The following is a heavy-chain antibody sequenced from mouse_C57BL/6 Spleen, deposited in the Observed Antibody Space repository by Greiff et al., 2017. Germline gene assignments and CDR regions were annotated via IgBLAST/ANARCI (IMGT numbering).Heavy chain of an antibody. CDR3: TRGPYGSSSYYFDY. J-gene: IGHJ2*01. Sequence: QVQLKQSGAELVRPGASVTLSWKASGYTFTDYEMHWVKQTPVHGLEWIGAIDPETGGTAYNQKFKGKAILTADKSSSTAYMELRSLTSEDSAVYYCTRGPYGSSSYYFDYWGQGTTLTVSS. V-gene: IGHV1-15*01. CDR1: GYTFTDYE. CDR2: IDPETGGT. D-gene: IGHD1-1*01.